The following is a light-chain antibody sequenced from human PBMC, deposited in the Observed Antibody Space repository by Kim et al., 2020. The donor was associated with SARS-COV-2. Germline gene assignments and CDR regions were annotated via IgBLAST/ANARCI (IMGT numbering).Light chain of an antibody. V-gene: IGKV3-11*01. CDR2: DAS. CDR1: QSVNTY. CDR3: QQRSNWPPLT. Sequence: SPGERATLSCRASQSVNTYVAWYQQKPGQAPRRLIYDASNRATGIPARFSGSESGTDFTLTISCLEPEDFAVYYCQQRSNWPPLTYGQGTRLEIK. J-gene: IGKJ5*01.